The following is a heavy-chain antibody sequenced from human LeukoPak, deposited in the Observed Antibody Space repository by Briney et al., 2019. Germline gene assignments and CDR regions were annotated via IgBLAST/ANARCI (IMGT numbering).Heavy chain of an antibody. D-gene: IGHD1-26*01. J-gene: IGHJ3*02. V-gene: IGHV1-2*02. CDR2: INPGSGVT. CDR3: ARGRDSGSPYDAFDI. Sequence: ASVNVSCKASGYTCTGYYIHWVRQAPGQGLEWMGWINPGSGVTNYAQKFQGRVTMTRDTSISTAYMELSRLRSDDTAVYYCARGRDSGSPYDAFDIWGQGTMVTASS. CDR1: GYTCTGYY.